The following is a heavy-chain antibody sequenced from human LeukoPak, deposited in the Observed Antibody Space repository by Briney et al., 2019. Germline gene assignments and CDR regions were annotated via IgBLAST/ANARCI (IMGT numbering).Heavy chain of an antibody. CDR3: ARELGPYDSSGYHFDY. V-gene: IGHV1-18*01. J-gene: IGHJ4*02. Sequence: ASVKVSCKASGYTFTRYGISWVRQAPGQRLEWMGWISAYNGHTNYTQKLQGRVTMTTDTSTSTAYMELRSLRSEDTAVYYCARELGPYDSSGYHFDYWGQGTLVTVSS. D-gene: IGHD3-22*01. CDR1: GYTFTRYG. CDR2: ISAYNGHT.